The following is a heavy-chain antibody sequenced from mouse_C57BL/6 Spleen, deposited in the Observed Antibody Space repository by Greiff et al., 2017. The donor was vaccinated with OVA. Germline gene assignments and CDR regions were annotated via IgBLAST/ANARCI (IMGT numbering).Heavy chain of an antibody. CDR1: GYTFTSYW. CDR3: ATPRLGRRDFDV. J-gene: IGHJ1*03. Sequence: QVQLQQPGAELVKPGASVKLSCKASGYTFTSYWMHWVKQRPGQGLEWIGMIHPNSGSTNYNEKFKSKATLTVDKSSSTAYMQLSSLTSEDSAVYDCATPRLGRRDFDVWGTGTTVTVSS. V-gene: IGHV1-64*01. CDR2: IHPNSGST. D-gene: IGHD4-1*01.